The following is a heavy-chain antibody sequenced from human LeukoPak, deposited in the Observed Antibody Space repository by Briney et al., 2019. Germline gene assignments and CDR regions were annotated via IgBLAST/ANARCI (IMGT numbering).Heavy chain of an antibody. J-gene: IGHJ4*02. CDR3: ARDLRTYYYGSGSYYNFFDY. CDR2: INHSGST. CDR1: GGSFSGYY. D-gene: IGHD3-10*01. V-gene: IGHV4-34*01. Sequence: SETLSLTCAVYGGSFSGYYWSWIRQPPGKGLEWIGEINHSGSTNYNPSLKSRVTISVDTSKNQFSLKLSSVTAADTAVYYCARDLRTYYYGSGSYYNFFDYWGQGTLVTVSS.